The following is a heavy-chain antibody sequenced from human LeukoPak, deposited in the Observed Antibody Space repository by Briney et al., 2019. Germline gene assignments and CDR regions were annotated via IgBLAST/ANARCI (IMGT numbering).Heavy chain of an antibody. J-gene: IGHJ4*02. D-gene: IGHD3-16*01. CDR2: IYYSGST. CDR3: ARSGPTLTLPYFDY. V-gene: IGHV4-30-4*01. Sequence: SQTLSLTCTVSGGSISSGDYYWSWIRQPPGQGLEWIGYIYYSGSTYYNPSLKSRVTISVDTSKNQFSLKLSSVTAADTAVYYCARSGPTLTLPYFDYWGQGTLVTVSS. CDR1: GGSISSGDYY.